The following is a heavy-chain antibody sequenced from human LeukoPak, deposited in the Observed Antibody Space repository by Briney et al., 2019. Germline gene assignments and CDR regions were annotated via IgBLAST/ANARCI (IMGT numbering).Heavy chain of an antibody. D-gene: IGHD5-24*01. CDR1: GFTFDDYG. CDR3: ARPSWGDGYSNLLDY. Sequence: RPGGSLRLSCAASGFTFDDYGMSWVRQAPGKGLEWVTGINWNGGSTGYADSVKGRFTISRDNAKNSLYLQMNSLRAEDTAVYYCARPSWGDGYSNLLDYWGQGTLVTVSS. V-gene: IGHV3-20*04. CDR2: INWNGGST. J-gene: IGHJ4*02.